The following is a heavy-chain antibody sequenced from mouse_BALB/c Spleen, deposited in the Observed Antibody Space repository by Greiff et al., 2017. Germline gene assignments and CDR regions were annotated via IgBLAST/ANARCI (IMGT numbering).Heavy chain of an antibody. CDR2: INSNGGST. Sequence: DVQLVESGGGLVQPGGSLKLSCAASGFTFSSYGMSWFRQTPDKRLELVATINSNGGSTYYPDSVKGRFTISRDNAKNTLYLQMSSLKSEDTAMYYCARGVITTVVAIPYAMDYWGQGTSVTVSS. V-gene: IGHV5-6-3*01. D-gene: IGHD1-1*01. CDR3: ARGVITTVVAIPYAMDY. J-gene: IGHJ4*01. CDR1: GFTFSSYG.